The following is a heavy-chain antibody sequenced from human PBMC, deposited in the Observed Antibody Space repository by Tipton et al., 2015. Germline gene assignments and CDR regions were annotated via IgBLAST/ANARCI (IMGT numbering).Heavy chain of an antibody. CDR1: GYSISSGYY. CDR3: ACQDYDSLTRDYQTVDY. Sequence: TLSLTCDVSGYSISSGYYWSWIRRPPGKGLEWIGSISHSGNTYYNPSLKSRVTMSRDTSKNQFSLKLTSVTAADTAVYYCACQDYDSLTRDYQTVDYWGQGTLVTVSS. D-gene: IGHD3-9*01. J-gene: IGHJ4*02. CDR2: ISHSGNT. V-gene: IGHV4-38-2*01.